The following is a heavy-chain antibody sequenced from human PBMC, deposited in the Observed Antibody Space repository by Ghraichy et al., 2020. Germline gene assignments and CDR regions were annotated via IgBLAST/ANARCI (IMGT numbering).Heavy chain of an antibody. CDR1: GYIFTNYC. CDR3: ARGLDPVAFDI. CDR2: INPYNANT. Sequence: ASVKVSCKASGYIFTNYCITWVRHAPGQGLEWMGWINPYNANTNYAQKFQDRLTLTTDSSTTTAYMDLRGLKSDDTGLYSCARGLDPVAFDIWGQGTLVSVSS. D-gene: IGHD2-2*03. V-gene: IGHV1-18*01. J-gene: IGHJ4*02.